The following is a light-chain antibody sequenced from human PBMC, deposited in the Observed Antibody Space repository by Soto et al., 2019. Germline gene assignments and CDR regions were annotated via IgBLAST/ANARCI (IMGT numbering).Light chain of an antibody. J-gene: IGKJ1*01. V-gene: IGKV1-39*01. Sequence: DIQMTQSPSSLSASVGDRVTITCRASQSISSFLNWYQQKPGKAPRLLIYAASSLQSGVPSRFSASGSGTDFTLTISSLQPEDFATHYCQQSYSTPETFGQGTKVEIK. CDR3: QQSYSTPET. CDR1: QSISSF. CDR2: AAS.